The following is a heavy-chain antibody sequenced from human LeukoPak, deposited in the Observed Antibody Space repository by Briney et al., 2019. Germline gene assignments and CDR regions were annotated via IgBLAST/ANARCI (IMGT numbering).Heavy chain of an antibody. J-gene: IGHJ4*02. CDR1: GFPFSSYW. D-gene: IGHD5-24*01. V-gene: IGHV3-7*04. CDR3: TRVGYIDEGIDY. CDR2: IKQDGSKK. Sequence: GGPLRLSCEASGFPFSSYWMTWVRQAPGKGLEWVANIKQDGSKKSYVDSVKGRFTISRDNAKNSLYLQMNSLRAEDTAIYYCTRVGYIDEGIDYWGQGTLVTVSS.